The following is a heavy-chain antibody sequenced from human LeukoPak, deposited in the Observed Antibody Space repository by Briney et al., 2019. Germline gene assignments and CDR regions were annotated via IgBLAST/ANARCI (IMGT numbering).Heavy chain of an antibody. Sequence: PSETLSLTCTVSGYSISSGYYWGWIRQPPGKGLGGIGSIYHSGSTYYNPSLKSRVTISVDTSKNQFSLKLSSVTAADTAVYYCARPGIAVASVEYFQHWGQGTLVTVSS. V-gene: IGHV4-38-2*02. CDR1: GYSISSGYY. CDR2: IYHSGST. CDR3: ARPGIAVASVEYFQH. J-gene: IGHJ1*01. D-gene: IGHD6-19*01.